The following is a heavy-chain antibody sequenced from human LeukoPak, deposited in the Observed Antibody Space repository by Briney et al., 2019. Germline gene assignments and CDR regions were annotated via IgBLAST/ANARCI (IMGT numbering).Heavy chain of an antibody. CDR3: ARDEVSGGWYNH. V-gene: IGHV1-18*04. CDR1: GYTFTSRG. CDR2: INADSGNT. Sequence: VASVKVSCKASGYTFTSRGFSWVRQAPGQGLEWMGWINADSGNTNYAQKLQGRVTLTTDTSTNTAYMELRSLRSDDTAVYYRARDEVSGGWYNHWGQGTLVTVSS. J-gene: IGHJ4*02. D-gene: IGHD6-19*01.